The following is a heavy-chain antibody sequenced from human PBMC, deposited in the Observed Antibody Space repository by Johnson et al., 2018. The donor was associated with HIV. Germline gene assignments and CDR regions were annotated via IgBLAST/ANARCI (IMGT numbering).Heavy chain of an antibody. CDR2: IFSGGTT. Sequence: VQLVESGGGLVQPGGSQRLSCAASGLTVNSNYMTWVRQAPGKGLEWVSVIFSGGTTYYADSVKGRFTISRDNSKNMLYLQMNSLRAEDTAVYYCARACRDGYTCDAFDICGQGTMVTVSS. J-gene: IGHJ3*02. CDR1: GLTVNSNY. CDR3: ARACRDGYTCDAFDI. D-gene: IGHD5-24*01. V-gene: IGHV3-66*01.